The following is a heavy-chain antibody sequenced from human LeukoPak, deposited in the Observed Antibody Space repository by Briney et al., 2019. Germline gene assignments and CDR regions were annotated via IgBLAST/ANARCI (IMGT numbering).Heavy chain of an antibody. Sequence: PGGSPRLSCAASGFTFDDYAMHWVRQAPGKGLEWVSGISWNSGSIGYADSVKGRFTISRDNAKNSLYLQMNSLRAEDTALYYCAKDLAAAGLLYYFDYWGQGTLVTVSS. V-gene: IGHV3-9*01. J-gene: IGHJ4*02. CDR3: AKDLAAAGLLYYFDY. D-gene: IGHD6-13*01. CDR2: ISWNSGSI. CDR1: GFTFDDYA.